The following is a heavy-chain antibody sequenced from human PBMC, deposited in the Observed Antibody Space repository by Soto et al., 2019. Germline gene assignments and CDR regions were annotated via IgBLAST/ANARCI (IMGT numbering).Heavy chain of an antibody. CDR2: MNPNSGNT. V-gene: IGHV1-8*01. CDR3: ARGNPIFGVVMYYYMDV. CDR1: GYTFTSYD. D-gene: IGHD3-3*01. Sequence: ASVKVSCKASGYTFTSYDINWVRQATGQGHEWMGWMNPNSGNTGYAQKFQGRVTMTRNTSISTAYMELSSLRSEDTAVYYCARGNPIFGVVMYYYMDVWGKGTMVTVSS. J-gene: IGHJ6*03.